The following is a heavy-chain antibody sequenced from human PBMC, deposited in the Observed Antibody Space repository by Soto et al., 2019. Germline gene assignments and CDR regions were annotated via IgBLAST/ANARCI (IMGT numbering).Heavy chain of an antibody. J-gene: IGHJ6*02. Sequence: SVKVSCKASGDTFSSSGISWVRQAPGQGLEWMGGVIPIVPTANYAQKFQGRVTITADASTRTAYMELSRLTSEDTAVYYCARVGDIVVIPAAILFAGMAVWGEGTKVPVSS. CDR1: GDTFSSSG. V-gene: IGHV1-69*13. CDR3: ARVGDIVVIPAAILFAGMAV. CDR2: VIPIVPTA. D-gene: IGHD2-2*01.